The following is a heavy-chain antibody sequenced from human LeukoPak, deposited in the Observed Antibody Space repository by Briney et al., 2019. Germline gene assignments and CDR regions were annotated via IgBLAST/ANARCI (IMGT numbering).Heavy chain of an antibody. CDR2: ISYGGIDK. D-gene: IGHD3-3*01. Sequence: GTSLRLSCAASGFNFSSYAMHWVRQAPGEGLEWVGLISYGGIDKSYADSVKGRFTISRDSSKRTLYLQMNSLRAEDTAMYYCARESWSDSVAFDIWGLGTMVIVSP. CDR1: GFNFSSYA. CDR3: ARESWSDSVAFDI. V-gene: IGHV3-30*04. J-gene: IGHJ3*02.